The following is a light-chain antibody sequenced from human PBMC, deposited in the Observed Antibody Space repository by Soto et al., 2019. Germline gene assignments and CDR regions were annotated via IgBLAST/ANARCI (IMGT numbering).Light chain of an antibody. CDR3: QQRSNWPPSIT. Sequence: EIVLTQYPATLSLSPGERATLSCVASQSVSSYLAWYQQKPGQAPRLLIYDASNRATGIPARFSGSGSGTDFTLTISSLEPEDFAVYYCQQRSNWPPSITFGQGTRLEIK. CDR1: QSVSSY. CDR2: DAS. J-gene: IGKJ5*01. V-gene: IGKV3-11*01.